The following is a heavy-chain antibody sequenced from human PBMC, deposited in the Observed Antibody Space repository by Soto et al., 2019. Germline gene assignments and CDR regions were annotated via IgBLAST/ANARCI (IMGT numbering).Heavy chain of an antibody. Sequence: SETLSLTCTVSGDSISSYYWSWIRQPPGKGLEWIGYIFYSGSTNYNPSLKSRVTISVDTSKNQFSLKLSSVTAADTAVYYCASPGVAAAEYYYGMDVWGQGTTVTVSS. V-gene: IGHV4-59*01. CDR1: GDSISSYY. J-gene: IGHJ6*02. D-gene: IGHD6-13*01. CDR3: ASPGVAAAEYYYGMDV. CDR2: IFYSGST.